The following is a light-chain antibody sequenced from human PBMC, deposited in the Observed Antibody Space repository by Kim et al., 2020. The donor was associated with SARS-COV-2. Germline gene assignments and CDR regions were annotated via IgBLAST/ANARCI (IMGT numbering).Light chain of an antibody. J-gene: IGLJ3*02. Sequence: ALGQPFRLKSQRDSLRNYDATWYQQRPRQAPTLVLYRKYDRPSGIPDRFSGSASGNTASLTITGAQAEDEGDYYCSSRDSTGDHVVFGGGTQLTVL. CDR2: RKY. CDR3: SSRDSTGDHVV. CDR1: SLRNYD. V-gene: IGLV3-19*01.